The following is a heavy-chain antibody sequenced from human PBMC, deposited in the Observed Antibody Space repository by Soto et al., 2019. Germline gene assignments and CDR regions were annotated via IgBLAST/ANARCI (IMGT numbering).Heavy chain of an antibody. CDR2: LSASGSGS. D-gene: IGHD1-26*01. J-gene: IGHJ3*02. V-gene: IGHV3-21*01. CDR3: ARALRWEVLVPNAVDI. CDR1: GFTFSSYG. Sequence: GGSLRLSCAASGFTFSSYGMTWVRRAPGKQLEWVSTLSASGSGSYYAESVKGRFTVSRDNAKNSLYLQMNSLRAEDTAVYYCARALRWEVLVPNAVDICGQGTMETVS.